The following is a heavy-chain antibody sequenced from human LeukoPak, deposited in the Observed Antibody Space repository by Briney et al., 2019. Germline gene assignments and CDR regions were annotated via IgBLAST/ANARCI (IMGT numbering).Heavy chain of an antibody. CDR1: GYTFTGYY. V-gene: IGHV1-2*02. CDR3: ARDVASITIFGVVIRDYYYYMDV. J-gene: IGHJ6*03. D-gene: IGHD3-3*01. CDR2: INPNSGGT. Sequence: GASVKVSCXASGYTFTGYYMHWVRQAPGQGLEWMGWINPNSGGTNYAQKFQGRVTMTRDTSISTAYMELSRLRSDDTAVYYCARDVASITIFGVVIRDYYYYMDVWGKGTTVTVSS.